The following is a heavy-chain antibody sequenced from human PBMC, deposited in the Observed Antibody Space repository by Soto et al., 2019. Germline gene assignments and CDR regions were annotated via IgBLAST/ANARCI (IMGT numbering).Heavy chain of an antibody. V-gene: IGHV1-69*12. CDR3: ARASLGYQRLDYYYYGMDV. Sequence: QVQLVQSGAEVKKPGSSVKVSCKASGGTFSSYAISWVRQAPGQGLEWMGGIIPIFGTANYAQKFQGRVTITADEXRSXAXMELSSLRSEDTAVYYCARASLGYQRLDYYYYGMDVWGQGTTVTVSS. J-gene: IGHJ6*02. D-gene: IGHD2-2*01. CDR1: GGTFSSYA. CDR2: IIPIFGTA.